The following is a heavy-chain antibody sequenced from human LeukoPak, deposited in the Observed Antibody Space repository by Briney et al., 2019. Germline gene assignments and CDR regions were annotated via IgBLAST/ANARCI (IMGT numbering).Heavy chain of an antibody. D-gene: IGHD2/OR15-2a*01. Sequence: GGSLRLSCSASGFTFTNAWMNWVRQTPGKGLEWVARIKSKADGGTTDYAAPVKGRFTISRDDSKNTLYLQMNSLKTGDTGLYYCTTYYTTPFDYWGQGTLVTVSS. CDR1: GFTFTNAW. CDR2: IKSKADGGTT. V-gene: IGHV3-15*01. J-gene: IGHJ4*02. CDR3: TTYYTTPFDY.